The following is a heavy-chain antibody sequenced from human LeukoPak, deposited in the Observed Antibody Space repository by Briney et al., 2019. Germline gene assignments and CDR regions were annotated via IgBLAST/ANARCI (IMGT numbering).Heavy chain of an antibody. Sequence: GGSLRLSCAASGFTFSSYEMNWVRQAPGKGLEWVSYISSSGSTIYYEDSVKGRFTISRENAKNSLYLQMNSLRAEDTAVYYCAELGITMIGGVWGKGTTVTISS. J-gene: IGHJ6*04. CDR1: GFTFSSYE. CDR3: AELGITMIGGV. CDR2: ISSSGSTI. V-gene: IGHV3-48*03. D-gene: IGHD3-10*02.